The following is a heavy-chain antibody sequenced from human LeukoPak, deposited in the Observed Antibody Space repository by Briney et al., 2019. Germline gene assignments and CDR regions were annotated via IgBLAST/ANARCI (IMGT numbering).Heavy chain of an antibody. D-gene: IGHD6-6*01. CDR2: FSPENGEA. V-gene: IGHV1-24*01. Sequence: ASVKVSCKVSGYTLSAVSMHWARQPPGKSLEWMGGFSPENGEAVYAQKFQGRVSMTEDTSTDTATMDLSSLRSEDTAVYFCATYLSSSSPLFDYWGQGTLITVSS. J-gene: IGHJ4*02. CDR1: GYTLSAVS. CDR3: ATYLSSSSPLFDY.